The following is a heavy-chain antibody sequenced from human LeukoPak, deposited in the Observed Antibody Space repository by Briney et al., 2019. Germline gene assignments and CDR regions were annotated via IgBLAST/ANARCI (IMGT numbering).Heavy chain of an antibody. V-gene: IGHV4-39*01. J-gene: IGHJ4*02. Sequence: SETLSLTCTVSGGSISSSSYYWGWIRQPPGKGLEWIGSIYYSGSTYYNPSLKSRVTISVDTSKNQFSLKLSSVTAADTAVYYCARHRFRYYYDSTLFDYWGQGLLVTVSS. D-gene: IGHD3-22*01. CDR2: IYYSGST. CDR3: ARHRFRYYYDSTLFDY. CDR1: GGSISSSSYY.